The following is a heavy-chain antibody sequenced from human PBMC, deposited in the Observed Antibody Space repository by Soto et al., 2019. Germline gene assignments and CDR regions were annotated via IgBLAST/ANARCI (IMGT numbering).Heavy chain of an antibody. CDR1: GFTFRNYD. J-gene: IGHJ6*02. CDR3: ARTDREFYGLDV. Sequence: EVQLVESGGGLVQPGGSLRLSCEASGFTFRNYDMHWVRQGTGKGLEWVSGISAAGDPDYADSVEVRFTISRENAQNSFFLQMNSLRVGDTAVYYCARTDREFYGLDVWGQGTTVIVSS. V-gene: IGHV3-13*05. CDR2: ISAAGDP.